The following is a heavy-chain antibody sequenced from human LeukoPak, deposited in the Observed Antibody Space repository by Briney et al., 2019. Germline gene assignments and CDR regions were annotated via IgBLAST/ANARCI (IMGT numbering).Heavy chain of an antibody. CDR3: ARRSRLLLRPSFQH. V-gene: IGHV4-34*01. CDR2: INHSGST. CDR1: GYSISSGYY. J-gene: IGHJ1*01. Sequence: PSETLSLTCAVSGYSISSGYYWSWIRQPPGKGLEWIGEINHSGSTNYNPSLKSRVTISVDTSKNQFSLKLSSVTAADTAVYYCARRSRLLLRPSFQHWGQGTLVTVSS. D-gene: IGHD3-22*01.